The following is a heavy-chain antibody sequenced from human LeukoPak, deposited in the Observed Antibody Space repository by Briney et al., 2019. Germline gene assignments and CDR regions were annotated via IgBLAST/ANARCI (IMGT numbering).Heavy chain of an antibody. CDR2: INHSGST. CDR1: GGSFSGYY. CDR3: ARGGYSGYDRLGY. D-gene: IGHD5-12*01. Sequence: KPSETLSLTCAVYGGSFSGYYLSWIRQPPGKGLEWIGEINHSGSTNYNPSLKSRVTISVDTSKNPFSLKLSSVPAADTAVYYCARGGYSGYDRLGYWGPGTLVTVSS. J-gene: IGHJ4*02. V-gene: IGHV4-34*01.